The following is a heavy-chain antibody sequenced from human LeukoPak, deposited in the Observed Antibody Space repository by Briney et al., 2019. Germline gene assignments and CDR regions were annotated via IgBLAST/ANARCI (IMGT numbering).Heavy chain of an antibody. CDR1: GYTFTSYD. J-gene: IGHJ5*02. D-gene: IGHD3-10*01. V-gene: IGHV1-8*01. CDR3: ARGRMVRGVTWWFDP. CDR2: MNPNSGNT. Sequence: GASVNVSCKASGYTFTSYDINWVRQAAGQGLEGMGWMNPNSGNTVYAQKFQGRVTITRNTSISTAYMELSSLRSEDTAVYYCARGRMVRGVTWWFDPWGQGTLVTVSS.